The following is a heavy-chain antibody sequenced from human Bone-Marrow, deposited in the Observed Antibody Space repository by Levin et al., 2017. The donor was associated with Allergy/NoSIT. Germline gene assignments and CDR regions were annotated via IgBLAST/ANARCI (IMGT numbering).Heavy chain of an antibody. CDR3: TKDVAASADWFDS. CDR2: INDNGRNT. V-gene: IGHV3-23*01. D-gene: IGHD2-21*01. CDR1: GFTFHKNA. J-gene: IGHJ5*01. Sequence: AGGSLRLSCAASGFTFHKNAMAWVRQAAGKGLEWVSTINDNGRNTHYADSVQGRFTISRDNSKNTLYLQMSSLRAEDTALYFCTKDVAASADWFDSWGQGTLVTVSS.